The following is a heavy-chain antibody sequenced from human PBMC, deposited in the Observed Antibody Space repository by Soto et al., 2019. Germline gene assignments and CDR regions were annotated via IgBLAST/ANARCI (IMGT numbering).Heavy chain of an antibody. Sequence: SETLSLTCGVYGGSFSGYYWSWIRQPPGEGLEWIGEINHSGSTNYNPSLKSRVTISVDTSKNQFSLKLSSVTAADTAVYYCARGGYCSGGSCYSFYMAWFDPWGQGTLVTVSS. CDR1: GGSFSGYY. V-gene: IGHV4-34*01. CDR2: INHSGST. CDR3: ARGGYCSGGSCYSFYMAWFDP. J-gene: IGHJ5*02. D-gene: IGHD2-15*01.